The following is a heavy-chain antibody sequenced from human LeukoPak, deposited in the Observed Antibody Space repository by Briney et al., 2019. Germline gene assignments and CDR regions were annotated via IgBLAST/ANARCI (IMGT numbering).Heavy chain of an antibody. CDR1: GGSISSSSYY. D-gene: IGHD6-19*01. CDR3: TRHLSGLAIDY. V-gene: IGHV4-39*01. Sequence: PSETLSLTCTVSGGSISSSSYYWGWIRQPPGKGLEWIGSIYYSGTTYYNPSLKSRVTISVDTSKNQFSLKLSSVTAADTAVYYCTRHLSGLAIDYWGQGTLVTVSS. CDR2: IYYSGTT. J-gene: IGHJ4*02.